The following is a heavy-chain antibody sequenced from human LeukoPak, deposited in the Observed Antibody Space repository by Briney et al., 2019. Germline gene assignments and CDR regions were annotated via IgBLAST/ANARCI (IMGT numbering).Heavy chain of an antibody. D-gene: IGHD2-8*02. CDR2: ISAYNGNT. J-gene: IGHJ6*02. CDR1: GYTFTSYG. Sequence: ASVKVSCKASGYTFTSYGISWARQAPGQGLEWMGWISAYNGNTNYAQKLQGRVTMTTDTSTSTAYMELRSLRSDDTAVYYCARDHWSKGDYGMDVWGQGTTVTVSS. CDR3: ARDHWSKGDYGMDV. V-gene: IGHV1-18*01.